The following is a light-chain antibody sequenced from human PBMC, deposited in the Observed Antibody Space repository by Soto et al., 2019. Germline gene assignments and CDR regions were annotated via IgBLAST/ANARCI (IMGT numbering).Light chain of an antibody. CDR3: LQYKDRPRT. Sequence: EIVVKQSPATLSVSTGEGATLSCRASQSVRSNLAWYQQKPGQAPRLLIYAASTRATGIPASFSGSGSGTEFTLTISSLQSEDFAIYFCLQYKDRPRTFGPGTKVDIK. CDR2: AAS. CDR1: QSVRSN. J-gene: IGKJ1*01. V-gene: IGKV3-15*01.